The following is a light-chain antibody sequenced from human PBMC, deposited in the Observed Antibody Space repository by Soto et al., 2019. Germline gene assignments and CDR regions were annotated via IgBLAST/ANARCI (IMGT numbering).Light chain of an antibody. J-gene: IGKJ4*01. CDR1: QSVRNN. Sequence: EIVMTQSPATLSVSPGERATLSCRASQSVRNNLAWYQQKPGLPPRLLIYGASTRATGIPARFSGSGSGTEFTLTISSLQSEDFAVYYCQQYNNWPLTFGGGTKV. CDR2: GAS. V-gene: IGKV3-15*01. CDR3: QQYNNWPLT.